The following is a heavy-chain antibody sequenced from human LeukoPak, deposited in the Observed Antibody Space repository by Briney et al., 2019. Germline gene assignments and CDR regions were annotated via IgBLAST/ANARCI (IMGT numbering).Heavy chain of an antibody. J-gene: IGHJ6*02. D-gene: IGHD2/OR15-2a*01. CDR3: AKYVSAKGPPYALGV. CDR2: ISRDGTIK. CDR1: GFSFITYG. V-gene: IGHV3-30*18. Sequence: PGGSLRPSCAASGFSFITYGMHWVRQAPGKGLEWVAVISRDGTIKYYADSVKDRFTISRDNSKNTLYLQMNSLRAEDTAVYYCAKYVSAKGPPYALGVWGQGTTVTVSS.